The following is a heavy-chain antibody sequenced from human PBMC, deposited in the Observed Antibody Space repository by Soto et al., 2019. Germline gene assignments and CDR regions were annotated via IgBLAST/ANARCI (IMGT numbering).Heavy chain of an antibody. Sequence: QITLKESGPTLVKPTQTLTLTCTFSGFSLSTSGVGVGWIRQPPGKALEWLALIYWDYDKRYSPSLKSRLTIPKDTSNTQLDLTMTIMNPVDTATYACAHRQTRPGVFQHSGQAAMDTVSS. V-gene: IGHV2-5*02. D-gene: IGHD3-10*01. J-gene: IGHJ1*01. CDR1: GFSLSTSGVG. CDR3: AHRQTRPGVFQH. CDR2: IYWDYDK.